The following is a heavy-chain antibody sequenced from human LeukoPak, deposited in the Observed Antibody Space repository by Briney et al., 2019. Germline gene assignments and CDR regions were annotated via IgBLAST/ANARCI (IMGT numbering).Heavy chain of an antibody. CDR2: INPDDGGT. J-gene: IGHJ4*02. CDR1: GYTFTGYY. Sequence: AASVKVSCKASGYTFTGYYIHWVRQAPGQGLEWMGWINPDDGGTNSAQKFQGRATMTRDTSINTVYMELSRLRSDDTAVFYCARDGGLDFWGQGTLVTVSS. D-gene: IGHD3-16*01. V-gene: IGHV1-2*02. CDR3: ARDGGLDF.